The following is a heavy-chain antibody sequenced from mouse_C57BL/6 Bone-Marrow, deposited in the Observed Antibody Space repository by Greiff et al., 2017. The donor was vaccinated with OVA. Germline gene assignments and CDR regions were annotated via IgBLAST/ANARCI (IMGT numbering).Heavy chain of an antibody. CDR2: IHPNSGST. CDR3: ARSLYYGSSWDY. D-gene: IGHD1-1*01. CDR1: GYTFTSYW. V-gene: IGHV1-64*01. J-gene: IGHJ2*01. Sequence: VQLQQPGAELVKPGASVKLSCKASGYTFTSYWMHWVKQRPGQGLEWIGMIHPNSGSTNYNEKFKSKATLTVDKSSSTAYMQLSSLTSEDSAVYYWARSLYYGSSWDYWGQGTTLTVSS.